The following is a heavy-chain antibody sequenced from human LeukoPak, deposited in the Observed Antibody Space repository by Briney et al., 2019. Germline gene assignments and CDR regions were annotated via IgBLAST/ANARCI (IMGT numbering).Heavy chain of an antibody. D-gene: IGHD6-6*01. V-gene: IGHV1-18*01. CDR3: ARMSIAARLVDY. J-gene: IGHJ4*02. Sequence: ASVRVSCKASGYTFTSYGISWVRQAPGQGLEWMGWISAYNGNTNYAQKLQGRVTMTTDTSTSTAYMELRSLRSDDTAVYYCARMSIAARLVDYWGQGTLVTVSS. CDR2: ISAYNGNT. CDR1: GYTFTSYG.